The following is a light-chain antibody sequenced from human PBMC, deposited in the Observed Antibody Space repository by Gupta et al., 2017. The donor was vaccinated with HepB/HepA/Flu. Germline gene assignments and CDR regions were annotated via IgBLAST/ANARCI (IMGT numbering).Light chain of an antibody. CDR2: TNT. V-gene: IGLV1-40*01. CDR1: SSNIGAGYD. J-gene: IGLJ2*01. CDR3: QSYDNSVSGSV. Sequence: QSVLTQPPSVSGAPVQRVTISCPGSSSNIGAGYDVHWYQQLPGTAPKLLIYTNTNRPSGVPDRFSGSKSGTSASLAITGLQAEDEADYYCQSYDNSVSGSVFGGGTKLTVL.